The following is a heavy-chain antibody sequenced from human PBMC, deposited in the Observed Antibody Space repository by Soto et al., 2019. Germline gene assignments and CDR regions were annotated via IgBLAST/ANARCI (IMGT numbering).Heavy chain of an antibody. V-gene: IGHV4-30-2*01. CDR2: IYPGGNT. J-gene: IGHJ4*02. CDR3: ARLVGVAIYP. D-gene: IGHD2-21*01. CDR1: GGSVSSGQYA. Sequence: TLSLPCAVSGGSVSSGQYAWTWSRQPPGKGLEWIGYIYPGGNTYYSPSLKSRVTIALDTSKSLVSLRLKSVTAEDTAVYYCARLVGVAIYPWGQGTLGTVSS.